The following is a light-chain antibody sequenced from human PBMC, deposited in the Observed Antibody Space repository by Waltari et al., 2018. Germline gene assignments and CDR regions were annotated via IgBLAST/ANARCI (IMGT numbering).Light chain of an antibody. CDR2: VVS. CDR1: QRVHSY. V-gene: IGKV3-11*01. J-gene: IGKJ5*01. CDR3: QQGGRWPFIT. Sequence: EIVLTQSPATLSLSPGERAAFPCTARQRVHSYLAWYQQKPVQAPRLLIYVVSNRATGIPARFSGSGAGTDFTLTISTLEPEDFAVYYCQQGGRWPFITFGQGTRLEIK.